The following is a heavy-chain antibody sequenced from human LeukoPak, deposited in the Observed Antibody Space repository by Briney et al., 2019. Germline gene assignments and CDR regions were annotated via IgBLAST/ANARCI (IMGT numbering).Heavy chain of an antibody. CDR2: INPSGGST. J-gene: IGHJ6*02. CDR3: AREYCSGGSCYPPAYYYGMDV. Sequence: ASVTVSCTASGYTFTSYYMHWVRQAPGQGLEWMGIINPSGGSTSYAQKFQGRVTMTRDTSTSTVYMELSSLRSEDTAVYYCAREYCSGGSCYPPAYYYGMDVWGQGTTVTVSS. V-gene: IGHV1-46*01. D-gene: IGHD2-15*01. CDR1: GYTFTSYY.